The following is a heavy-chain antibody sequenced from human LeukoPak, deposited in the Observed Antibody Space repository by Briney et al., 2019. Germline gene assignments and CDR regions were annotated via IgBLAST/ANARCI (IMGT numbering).Heavy chain of an antibody. Sequence: PGGSLRLSCAASGFTFSSYAMHWVRQAPGKGLEWVAVISYDGSNKYYADSVKGRFTISRDNSKNTLYLQMNSLRAEDTAVYYCARDEGQWLVHSVSYYYDMDVWGQGTTVTVSS. CDR3: ARDEGQWLVHSVSYYYDMDV. J-gene: IGHJ6*02. D-gene: IGHD6-19*01. CDR2: ISYDGSNK. V-gene: IGHV3-30-3*01. CDR1: GFTFSSYA.